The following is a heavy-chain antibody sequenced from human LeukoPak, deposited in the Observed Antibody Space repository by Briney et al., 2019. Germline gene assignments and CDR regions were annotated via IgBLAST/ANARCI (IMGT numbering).Heavy chain of an antibody. CDR3: AKDMGGSSSYLDY. Sequence: QPGGSLRLSCAASGFTFDDYAMHWVRQAPGEGLEWVSGISWNSGSIGYADSVKGRFTISRDNAKNSLYLQMNSLRAEDTALYYCAKDMGGSSSYLDYWGQGTLVTVSS. CDR1: GFTFDDYA. CDR2: ISWNSGSI. D-gene: IGHD6-6*01. J-gene: IGHJ4*02. V-gene: IGHV3-9*01.